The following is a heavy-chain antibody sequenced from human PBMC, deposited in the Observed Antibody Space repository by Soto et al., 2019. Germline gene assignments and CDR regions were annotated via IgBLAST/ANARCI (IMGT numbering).Heavy chain of an antibody. CDR1: GFTFDYYW. D-gene: IGHD3-10*01. V-gene: IGHV3-74*01. CDR3: ARGDRGGFDL. CDR2: VHSDGTTT. J-gene: IGHJ3*01. Sequence: PGGSLRLSCAASGFTFDYYWMHWVRQAPGKGLVWVSRVHSDGTTTTYADSVKGRFTISRDNARNTVSLQMIILRAEDTVIYYCARGDRGGFDLWGHGTFVSVSS.